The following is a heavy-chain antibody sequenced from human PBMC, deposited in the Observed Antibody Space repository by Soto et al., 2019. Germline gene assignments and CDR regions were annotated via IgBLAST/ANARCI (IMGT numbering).Heavy chain of an antibody. CDR2: IRGTGGET. CDR3: AQERGWGVVSPSHDY. J-gene: IGHJ4*02. Sequence: EVQLLESGGGMVQPGGSLRVSYAASGFTFRNFVMSWVRQAPGKGLEWVSAIRGTGGETFYADSVKGRFTISRDNSKNTLYLQMNSLRDEDTALYFCAQERGWGVVSPSHDYWGQGTLVTVSS. D-gene: IGHD2-21*01. CDR1: GFTFRNFV. V-gene: IGHV3-23*01.